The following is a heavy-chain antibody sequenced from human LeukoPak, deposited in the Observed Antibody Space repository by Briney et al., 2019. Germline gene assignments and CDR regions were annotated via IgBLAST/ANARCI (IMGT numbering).Heavy chain of an antibody. CDR3: AKDLDYGDYVPVARGWFDP. D-gene: IGHD4-17*01. CDR2: ISGSGDNI. V-gene: IGHV3-23*01. J-gene: IGHJ5*02. CDR1: GFTFSSSA. Sequence: GGYLRLSCAASGFTFSSSAMSWVRQTPGKGLQWVSSISGSGDNIHYADSVKGRFTVSRDNSDSTLYLQMNSLRAEDTAVYYCAKDLDYGDYVPVARGWFDPWGQGTLVTVSS.